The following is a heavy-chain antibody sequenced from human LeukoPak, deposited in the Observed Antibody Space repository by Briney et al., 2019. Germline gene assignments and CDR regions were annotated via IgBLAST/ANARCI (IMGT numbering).Heavy chain of an antibody. CDR3: ARGREIASNIFDY. Sequence: SETLSLTCAVYGGSFSGYYWSWIRQPPGKGLEWIGSIYYSGSTYYNPSLKSRVTISVDTSKNQFSLKLSSVTAADTAVYYCARGREIASNIFDYWGQGTLVTVSS. CDR1: GGSFSGYY. J-gene: IGHJ4*02. D-gene: IGHD4-11*01. CDR2: IYYSGST. V-gene: IGHV4-34*01.